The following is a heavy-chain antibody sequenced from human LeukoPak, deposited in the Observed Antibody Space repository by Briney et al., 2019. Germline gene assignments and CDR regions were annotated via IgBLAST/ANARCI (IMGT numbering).Heavy chain of an antibody. J-gene: IGHJ4*02. CDR3: ARDESQNYYDSSGYFDY. CDR1: GDSVSSNSVA. CDR2: TYYRSKWYN. V-gene: IGHV6-1*01. D-gene: IGHD3-22*01. Sequence: SQTLSLTCAISGDSVSSNSVAWNWIRQSPSRGLEWLGRTYYRSKWYNDYAVSVKSRITINPDTSKNQFSLQLNSVTPEDTAVYYCARDESQNYYDSSGYFDYWGQGTLVTVSS.